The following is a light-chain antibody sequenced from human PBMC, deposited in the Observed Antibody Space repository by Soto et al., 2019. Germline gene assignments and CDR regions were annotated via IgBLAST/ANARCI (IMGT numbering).Light chain of an antibody. CDR1: QSVSNSH. Sequence: EIVLTQSPGTLSLSPGERATLSCKASQSVSNSHLAWYQQKPGQAPRLLIYGASTRATGIPARFSGSGSGTEFTLTISSLQSEDFAVYYCQQYNNWPPITFGQGTRLEI. CDR2: GAS. V-gene: IGKV3-15*01. J-gene: IGKJ5*01. CDR3: QQYNNWPPIT.